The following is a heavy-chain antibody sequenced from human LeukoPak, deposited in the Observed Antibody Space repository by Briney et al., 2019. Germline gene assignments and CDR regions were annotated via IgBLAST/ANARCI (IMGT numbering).Heavy chain of an antibody. CDR3: AKDRWSGPVSTFDI. V-gene: IGHV3-23*01. J-gene: IGHJ3*02. CDR2: ISGSGGST. Sequence: LSGGSLRLSCAASGFTFSSYAMSWVRQAPAKGLEWVSGISGSGGSTYYADSVKGRFTISRDNSKNTLYLQMNSLSTEDTAVYSCAKDRWSGPVSTFDIWGQGTMVTVSS. CDR1: GFTFSSYA. D-gene: IGHD2/OR15-2a*01.